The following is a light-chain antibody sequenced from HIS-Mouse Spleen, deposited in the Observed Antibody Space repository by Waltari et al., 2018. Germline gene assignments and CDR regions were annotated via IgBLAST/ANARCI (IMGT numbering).Light chain of an antibody. CDR1: ALPKKY. Sequence: SYELTQPPSVSVSPGQTARITCSGDALPKKYAYWYQQKSGQAPVLVSYEDSKGPSGSPEGSSGSSSGTMDTLTISGAQVEDEADYYCYSTDSSGNHRVFGGGTKLTVL. CDR3: YSTDSSGNHRV. J-gene: IGLJ2*01. V-gene: IGLV3-10*01. CDR2: EDS.